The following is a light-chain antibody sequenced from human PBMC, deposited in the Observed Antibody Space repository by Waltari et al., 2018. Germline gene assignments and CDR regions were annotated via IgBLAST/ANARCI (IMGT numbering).Light chain of an antibody. V-gene: IGLV3-1*01. CDR1: KLGDKY. CDR2: QDS. J-gene: IGLJ3*02. Sequence: SYELTQPPSVSVSPGQTASITCSGAKLGDKYACWYQQKPGQSPVLVIYQDSKRPSGIPERFSGSNSGNTATLTISGTQAMDEADYYCQAWDSSTLWVFGGGTKLTVL. CDR3: QAWDSSTLWV.